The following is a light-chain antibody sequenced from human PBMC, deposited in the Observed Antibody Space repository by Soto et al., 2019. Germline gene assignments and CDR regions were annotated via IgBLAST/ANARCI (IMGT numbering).Light chain of an antibody. Sequence: DIQMTQSPSSLSASVGDRVTITCRASQGISNYLAWYQQKPGKVPKLLIYATFTLQAGVPSRFSGSGSGTNFTLTISSLQSEDVATHYCQHYNSAPYTVGQGTKLEIK. CDR3: QHYNSAPYT. J-gene: IGKJ2*01. CDR1: QGISNY. CDR2: ATF. V-gene: IGKV1-27*01.